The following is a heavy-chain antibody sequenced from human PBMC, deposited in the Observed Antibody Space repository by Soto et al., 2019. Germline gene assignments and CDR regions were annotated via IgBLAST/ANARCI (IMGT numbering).Heavy chain of an antibody. D-gene: IGHD3-3*01. CDR2: ISWSTSSI. V-gene: IGHV3-9*01. CDR1: GFTFSSYW. J-gene: IGHJ4*02. Sequence: SLRLSCAASGFTFSSYWMHWVRQAPGKGLEWVSGISWSTSSIGYGASLRGRFLISRDNANNSLYLQMNDLRPEDTALYYCGKASSSNSWSPIDYWGQGTMVTVSS. CDR3: GKASSSNSWSPIDY.